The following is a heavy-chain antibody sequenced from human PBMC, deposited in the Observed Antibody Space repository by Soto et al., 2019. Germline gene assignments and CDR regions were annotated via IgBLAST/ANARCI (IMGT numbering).Heavy chain of an antibody. Sequence: QVQLVESGGGVVQPGRSLRLSCAASGFTFSSYGMHWVRQAPGKGLEWVAVIWYDGSNKYYADSVKGRSTISRDNSKNTLYLQMNSLRAEDTAVYYCARDGEDFWSGYRSYYYYYMDVWGKGTTVTVSS. V-gene: IGHV3-33*01. D-gene: IGHD3-3*01. CDR3: ARDGEDFWSGYRSYYYYYMDV. CDR1: GFTFSSYG. J-gene: IGHJ6*03. CDR2: IWYDGSNK.